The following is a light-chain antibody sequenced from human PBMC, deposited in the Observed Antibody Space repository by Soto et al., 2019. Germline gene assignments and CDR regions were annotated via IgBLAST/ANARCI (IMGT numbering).Light chain of an antibody. V-gene: IGLV2-11*01. Sequence: QSALTQPRSVSGSPGQSVTISCTGTSSDVGGYNYVSWYQQHPGKAPKLMIYDVSKRPSGVPDRFSGSKSGNTAPLTISGLQAEDEADYYCCSYAGSSVFGTGTKVTVL. CDR2: DVS. CDR3: CSYAGSSV. J-gene: IGLJ1*01. CDR1: SSDVGGYNY.